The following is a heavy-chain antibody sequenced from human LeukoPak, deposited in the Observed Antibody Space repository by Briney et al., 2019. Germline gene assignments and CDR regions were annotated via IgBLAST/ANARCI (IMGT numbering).Heavy chain of an antibody. CDR2: IYYSGST. D-gene: IGHD6-19*01. J-gene: IGHJ3*02. Sequence: SEALSLTCSVSVGSISGSSSYWGWIRQPPGRGLEWIGSIYYSGSTYDNPALKSRVTISVNTSKNQLSLKLSSVTAADTAVYYCARAVAGDDAFDIWGQGKMVTVSS. CDR3: ARAVAGDDAFDI. V-gene: IGHV4-39*07. CDR1: VGSISGSSSY.